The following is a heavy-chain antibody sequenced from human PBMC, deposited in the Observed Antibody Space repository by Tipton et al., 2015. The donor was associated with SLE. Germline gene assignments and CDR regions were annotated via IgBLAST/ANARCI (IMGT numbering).Heavy chain of an antibody. CDR1: GGSITPYF. D-gene: IGHD7-27*01. J-gene: IGHJ6*03. Sequence: TLSLTCTASGGSITPYFWSWIRQPPGRGLEWIGYFSDSGTTNYNPSLASRVTISVDTSKNQFSLKLSSVAAADTAVYYCARGRPGDRGYYYYYYMDVWGKGTTVTVSS. V-gene: IGHV4-59*01. CDR2: FSDSGTT. CDR3: ARGRPGDRGYYYYYYMDV.